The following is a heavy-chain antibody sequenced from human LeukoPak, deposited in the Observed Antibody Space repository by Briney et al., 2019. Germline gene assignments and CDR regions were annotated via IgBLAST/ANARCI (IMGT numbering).Heavy chain of an antibody. J-gene: IGHJ4*02. CDR1: GFTFSSYE. D-gene: IGHD6-13*01. V-gene: IGHV3-53*01. CDR3: ARVRYSSSWYMGGEIDY. Sequence: GGSLRLSCAASGFTFSSYEMNWVRQAPGKGLEWVSVIYSGGSTYYADSVKGRFTISRDSSKNTLYLQMNSLRAEDTAVYYCARVRYSSSWYMGGEIDYWGQGTLVTVSS. CDR2: IYSGGST.